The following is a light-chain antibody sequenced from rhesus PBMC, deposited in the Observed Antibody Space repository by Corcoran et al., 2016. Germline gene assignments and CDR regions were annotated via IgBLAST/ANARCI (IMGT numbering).Light chain of an antibody. V-gene: IGKV1-69*01. Sequence: DIQMTQSPSSLSASVGDRVTITCRASQGISNWLAWYQQKPGKAPKLLIYRASNLETGVPSRFSGSGSGTEFTLTISSLQPEDIATYYCQQHDNSPLTFGGGTKVELK. CDR1: QGISNW. CDR2: RAS. J-gene: IGKJ4*01. CDR3: QQHDNSPLT.